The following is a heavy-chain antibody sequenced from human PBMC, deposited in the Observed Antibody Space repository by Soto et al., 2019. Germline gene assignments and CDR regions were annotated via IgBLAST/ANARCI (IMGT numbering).Heavy chain of an antibody. CDR1: RSSITRNTFY. Sequence: PSQTRPLPXSLSRSSITRNTFYWGWILQTPGKRLECLGSARQSASTYYNPSRKSRLSISVDTSKNHFSFSLNYVTAADTAAPYCDALTAIRQWLDYRGHGVLVTISS. V-gene: IGHV4-39*01. CDR2: ARQSAST. D-gene: IGHD2-21*02. CDR3: DALTAIRQWLDY. J-gene: IGHJ5*01.